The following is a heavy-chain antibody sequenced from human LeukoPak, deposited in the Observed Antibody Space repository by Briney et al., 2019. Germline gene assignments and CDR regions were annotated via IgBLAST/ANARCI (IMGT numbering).Heavy chain of an antibody. CDR1: GFTFSSYS. Sequence: GGSLRLSCAASGFTFSSYSMNWVRQAPGKGPEWVSSISSSSSYIYYADSVKGRFTISRDNAKNSLYLQMNSLRAEDTAVYYCASRGSTSELYWGQGTLVTVSS. V-gene: IGHV3-21*01. CDR3: ASRGSTSELY. CDR2: ISSSSSYI. D-gene: IGHD2-2*01. J-gene: IGHJ4*02.